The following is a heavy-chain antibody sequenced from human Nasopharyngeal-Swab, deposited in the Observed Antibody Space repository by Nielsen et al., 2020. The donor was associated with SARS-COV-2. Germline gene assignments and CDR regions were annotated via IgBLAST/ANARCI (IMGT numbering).Heavy chain of an antibody. V-gene: IGHV3-23*01. CDR2: ISGSGGST. J-gene: IGHJ6*02. Sequence: GESLKISCAASGFTFSSYAMSWVRQAPGKGLEWVSAISGSGGSTYYADSVKGRFTISRDNSKNTLYLQMNSLRAEDTAVYYCAKGAYGSGSYYKPFYGMDVWCQGTTVTVSS. CDR3: AKGAYGSGSYYKPFYGMDV. D-gene: IGHD3-10*01. CDR1: GFTFSSYA.